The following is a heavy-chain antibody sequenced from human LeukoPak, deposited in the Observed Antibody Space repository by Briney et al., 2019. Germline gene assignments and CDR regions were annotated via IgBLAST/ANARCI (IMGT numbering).Heavy chain of an antibody. CDR2: ISSSGSTI. Sequence: QPGGSLRLSCAASGFTFSSYEMNWVRQAPGKGLEWVSYISSSGSTIYYADSVKGRFTISRDNPKNSLYLQMNSLRAEDTAVYYCARGFSGWPTDYWGQGTLVTVSS. CDR3: ARGFSGWPTDY. CDR1: GFTFSSYE. J-gene: IGHJ4*02. D-gene: IGHD6-19*01. V-gene: IGHV3-48*03.